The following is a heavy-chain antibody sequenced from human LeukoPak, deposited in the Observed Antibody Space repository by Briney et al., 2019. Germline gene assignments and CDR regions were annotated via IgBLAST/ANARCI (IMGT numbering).Heavy chain of an antibody. J-gene: IGHJ4*02. D-gene: IGHD3-22*01. CDR3: ARFCGITMIAGRCSDFDY. V-gene: IGHV1-2*02. Sequence: GASVKVSCKASGYTFTDYFMHWVRQAPGQGLEWMGWINPNSGGTNFAQKFQGRVTMTRDTSTSTAYMELRSLRADDTAVYYCARFCGITMIAGRCSDFDYWGQGTLVTVSS. CDR2: INPNSGGT. CDR1: GYTFTDYF.